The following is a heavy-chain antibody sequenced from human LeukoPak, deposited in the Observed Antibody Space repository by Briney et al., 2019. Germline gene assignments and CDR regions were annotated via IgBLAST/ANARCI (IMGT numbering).Heavy chain of an antibody. CDR2: ISSTGGTT. Sequence: GGSLRLSCTASGFTFGDYAMSWVGQAPGKGLEWVSAISSTGGTTYYADSVKGHFTISRDNSKNTLYLQMNSLRAEDTAVYYCAKGSWYCSGGSCYSYFDYWGQGTLVTVSS. CDR3: AKGSWYCSGGSCYSYFDY. J-gene: IGHJ4*02. V-gene: IGHV3-23*01. CDR1: GFTFGDYA. D-gene: IGHD2-15*01.